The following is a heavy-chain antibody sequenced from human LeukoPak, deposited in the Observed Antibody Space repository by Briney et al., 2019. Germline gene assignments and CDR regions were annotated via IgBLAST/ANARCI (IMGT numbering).Heavy chain of an antibody. D-gene: IGHD3-16*01. Sequence: PGGSLRLSCAASGFTFSSYAMSWVRQAPGKGLEWVSAISGSGGSTYYADSVKGRFTISRDNSKNTLYLQMNSLRAEDTAVYYCAKPITGYYYFYYMDVWGKGTTVTVSS. CDR1: GFTFSSYA. CDR3: AKPITGYYYFYYMDV. CDR2: ISGSGGST. V-gene: IGHV3-23*01. J-gene: IGHJ6*03.